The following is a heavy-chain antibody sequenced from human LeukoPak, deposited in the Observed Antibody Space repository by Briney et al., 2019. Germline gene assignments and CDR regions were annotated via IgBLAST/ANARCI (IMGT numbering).Heavy chain of an antibody. J-gene: IGHJ5*02. CDR2: INHSGST. Sequence: PSETLSLTCAVYGGSFSDYYWSWIRQPPGKGLEWIGEINHSGSTNYNPSLKSRVTISVDTSKNQFSLKLSSVTAADTAVYYCARGSNEKYYGSGSRAESTRPKNNWFDPWGQGTLVTVSS. CDR3: ARGSNEKYYGSGSRAESTRPKNNWFDP. CDR1: GGSFSDYY. V-gene: IGHV4-34*01. D-gene: IGHD3-10*01.